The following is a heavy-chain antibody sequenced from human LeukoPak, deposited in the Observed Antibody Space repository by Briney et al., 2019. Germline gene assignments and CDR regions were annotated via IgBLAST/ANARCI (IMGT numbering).Heavy chain of an antibody. D-gene: IGHD1-7*01. J-gene: IGHJ3*02. CDR3: ATYVRGNYSDAFDI. CDR1: GYTFTGYY. V-gene: IGHV1-2*02. Sequence: GASVKVSCKASGYTFTGYYLHWMRPAPGQGLNWMAWINPKSGDTHYAQSFQGRVTLTRDTSITAAYMELSRLRSDDTAVYYCATYVRGNYSDAFDIWGQGTMVTVSS. CDR2: INPKSGDT.